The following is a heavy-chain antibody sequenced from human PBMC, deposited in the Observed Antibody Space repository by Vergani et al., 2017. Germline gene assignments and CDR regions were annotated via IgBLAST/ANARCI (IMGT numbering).Heavy chain of an antibody. D-gene: IGHD4-17*01. Sequence: QVQLVESGGGVVQPGRSLRLSCAASGFTFSSYGMHWVRQAPGKGLEWVAVIWYDGSNKYYEDSVKGRFTISRDNSKNTLYLQMNSLRAEDTAVYYCARDLGDDYGDYGWYFDLWGRGTLVTVSS. CDR3: ARDLGDDYGDYGWYFDL. CDR2: IWYDGSNK. J-gene: IGHJ2*01. V-gene: IGHV3-33*01. CDR1: GFTFSSYG.